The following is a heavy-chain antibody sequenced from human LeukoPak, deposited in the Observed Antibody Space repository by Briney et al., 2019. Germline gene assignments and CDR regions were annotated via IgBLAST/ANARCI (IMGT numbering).Heavy chain of an antibody. D-gene: IGHD2-2*01. CDR1: GYSFTSYW. Sequence: GESLKISCKGSGYSFTSYWISWVRQMPGKGLEWMGRIDPSDSYTNYSPSFQGRVTISADKSISTAYLQWSSLKASDTAMYYCARLHCSSTSCYEDWFDPWGQGTLVTVSS. CDR3: ARLHCSSTSCYEDWFDP. CDR2: IDPSDSYT. V-gene: IGHV5-10-1*01. J-gene: IGHJ5*02.